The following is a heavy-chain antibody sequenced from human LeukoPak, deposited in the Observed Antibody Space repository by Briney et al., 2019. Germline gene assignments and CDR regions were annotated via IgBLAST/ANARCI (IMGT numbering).Heavy chain of an antibody. J-gene: IGHJ4*02. D-gene: IGHD3-16*01. CDR1: GSTLTELS. Sequence: ASVTVSLKVSGSTLTELSMHWVRQAPGTGHEWMGGIISEAGEPSYAQKFQGRVTMTEDTSTDTAYMELSSVRSEDRAVYYCATDIDGFTWFWGQGTVVTVSS. CDR2: IISEAGEP. V-gene: IGHV1-24*01. CDR3: ATDIDGFTWF.